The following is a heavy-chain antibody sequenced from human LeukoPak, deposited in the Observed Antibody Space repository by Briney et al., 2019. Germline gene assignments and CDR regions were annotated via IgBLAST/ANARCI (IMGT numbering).Heavy chain of an antibody. Sequence: GGSLRLSCAASGFTLSICGMHWVRQAPGKGLEWVAMISHDGNSKQYADFAKGRFTISRDNSKNTLYLEMNSLRTEDTAVYHCAKDLYDNDWYNYFDPWGQGALVTVSS. J-gene: IGHJ5*02. CDR2: ISHDGNSK. CDR3: AKDLYDNDWYNYFDP. CDR1: GFTLSICG. V-gene: IGHV3-30*18. D-gene: IGHD5-24*01.